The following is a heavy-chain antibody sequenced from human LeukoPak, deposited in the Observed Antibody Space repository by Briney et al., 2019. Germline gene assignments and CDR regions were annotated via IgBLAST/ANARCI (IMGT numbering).Heavy chain of an antibody. CDR1: GGSFSGYY. Sequence: SETLSLTCAVYGGSFSGYYWSWIRQPPGKGLEWIGEINHSGSTNYNPSLKSRVTISVDTSKNQFSLKLSSVTAADTAAYYCATRPYYDYVWGALDYYYYGMDVWGQGTTVTVSS. CDR3: ATRPYYDYVWGALDYYYYGMDV. D-gene: IGHD3-16*01. J-gene: IGHJ6*02. CDR2: INHSGST. V-gene: IGHV4-34*01.